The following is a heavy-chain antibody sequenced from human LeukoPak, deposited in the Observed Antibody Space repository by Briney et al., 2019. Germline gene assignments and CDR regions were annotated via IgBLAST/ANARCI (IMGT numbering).Heavy chain of an antibody. CDR2: IYHSGRT. CDR3: ARHALVLAISTYNWLDP. D-gene: IGHD2-21*01. V-gene: IGHV4-30-2*03. CDR1: GGSISSGGYS. Sequence: SETLSLTCAVSGGSISSGGYSWSWIRQPPGKGLEWIGSIYHSGRTYYNLSLKSRVSISIDTSKNQLTLNLNSVTAAGTAAYYCARHALVLAISTYNWLDPWGQGTLVTVSS. J-gene: IGHJ5*02.